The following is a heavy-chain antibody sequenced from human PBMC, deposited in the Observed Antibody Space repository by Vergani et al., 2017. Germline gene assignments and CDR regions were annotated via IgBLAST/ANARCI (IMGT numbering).Heavy chain of an antibody. CDR3: ARQKDYYMDV. V-gene: IGHV4-38-2*01. Sequence: QVQLQESGPGLVKPSETLSLTCAVFGYSISSGYYWGWIRQPPGKGLEWIGYIYYSGTTYYNPSLESRLTISLDTSENHLSLKLTSVTAADTAVYYCARQKDYYMDVWGKXP. J-gene: IGHJ6*03. CDR2: IYYSGTT. CDR1: GYSISSGYY.